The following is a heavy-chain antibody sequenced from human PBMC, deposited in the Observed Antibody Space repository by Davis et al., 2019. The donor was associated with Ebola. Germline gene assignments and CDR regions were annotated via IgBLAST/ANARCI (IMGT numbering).Heavy chain of an antibody. CDR2: IYYSGST. CDR1: GGSISSGGYY. D-gene: IGHD1-26*01. V-gene: IGHV4-31*03. J-gene: IGHJ3*02. Sequence: PSETLSLTCTVSGGSISSGGYYWSWIRQHPGKGLEWIGYIYYSGSTYYNPSLKSRVTISVDTSKNQFSLKLSSVTAADTAVYYCARAPPLIVGATVDDAFDIWGQGTMVTVSS. CDR3: ARAPPLIVGATVDDAFDI.